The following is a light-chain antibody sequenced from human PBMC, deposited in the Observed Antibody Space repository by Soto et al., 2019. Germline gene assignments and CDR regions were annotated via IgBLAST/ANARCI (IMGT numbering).Light chain of an antibody. CDR1: SSDDEGYYY. J-gene: IGLJ1*01. CDR3: SSYAGANAPYV. CDR2: AVS. V-gene: IGLV2-8*01. Sequence: QSVLTQPPAASGSPGQSFPISCTGTSSDDEGYYYVSSYQQHPGKAPKLMIYAVSKRPPGVTDRFSGSMPVNTASLTVSGLQGEDEDDYYCSSYAGANAPYVIGTGTKVTVL.